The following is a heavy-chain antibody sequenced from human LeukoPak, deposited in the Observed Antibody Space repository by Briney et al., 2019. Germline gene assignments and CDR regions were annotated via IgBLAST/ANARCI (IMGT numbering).Heavy chain of an antibody. J-gene: IGHJ6*03. V-gene: IGHV1-18*01. CDR3: AREAPTTVTGYYYYYYMDV. CDR1: GYTFTSYG. D-gene: IGHD4-17*01. CDR2: ISAYNGNT. Sequence: GASVKVSCKASGYTFTSYGISWVRQAPGQGLEWMGWISAYNGNTNYAQKLQGRVTMTTDTSTSTAYMELRSLRSDDTAVYYCAREAPTTVTGYYYYYYMDVWGKGTTVTVSS.